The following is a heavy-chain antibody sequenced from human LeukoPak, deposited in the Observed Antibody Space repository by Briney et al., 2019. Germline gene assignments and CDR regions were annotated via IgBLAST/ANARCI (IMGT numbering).Heavy chain of an antibody. CDR1: GGSISSYY. CDR3: ARHALLNYFDY. Sequence: SETLSLTCTGSGGSISSYYWSWIRQPPGKGLEWIGYIYYSGSTNYNPSLKSRVTISVDTSKNQFSLKLSSVTAADTAVYYCARHALLNYFDYWGQGTLVTVSS. V-gene: IGHV4-59*08. CDR2: IYYSGST. J-gene: IGHJ4*02.